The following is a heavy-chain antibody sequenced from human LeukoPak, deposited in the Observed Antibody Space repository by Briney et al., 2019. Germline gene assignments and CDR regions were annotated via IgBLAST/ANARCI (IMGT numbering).Heavy chain of an antibody. D-gene: IGHD1-26*01. CDR1: GFTFNSYT. J-gene: IGHJ4*02. CDR2: INRGGNEV. V-gene: IGHV3-7*01. Sequence: GGSLRLSCAASGFTFNSYTMTWVRQVPGKGLEWVANINRGGNEVHYVDSVKGRFTISRDNAKNSLYLQLDSLRVEDTAVYYCARVGTWELQRVFDYWGQGTLVTVSS. CDR3: ARVGTWELQRVFDY.